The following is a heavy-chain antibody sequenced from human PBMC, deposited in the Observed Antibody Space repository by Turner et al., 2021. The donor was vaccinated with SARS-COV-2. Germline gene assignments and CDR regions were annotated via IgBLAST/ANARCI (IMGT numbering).Heavy chain of an antibody. CDR2: INYNGDYT. CDR3: AGWLAPTNDAFEI. J-gene: IGHJ3*02. V-gene: IGHV3-23*01. Sequence: EVQLLESGGGLVQPGGSLRLACAASGFMFANYDMSWVRQVPGKGLEYVSSINYNGDYTFYADSVKGRFSISRDNSDNTLYLQMNSLRADDSAKYYCAGWLAPTNDAFEIWGQGTMVTVSS. D-gene: IGHD6-19*01. CDR1: GFMFANYD.